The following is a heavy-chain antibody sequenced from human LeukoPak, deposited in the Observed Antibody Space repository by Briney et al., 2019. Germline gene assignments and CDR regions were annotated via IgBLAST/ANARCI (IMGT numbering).Heavy chain of an antibody. CDR3: ARQEDILTGPFDY. CDR1: GYSFATSW. J-gene: IGHJ4*02. CDR2: IYPGDSDT. Sequence: GESLKISCKGSGYSFATSWIAWVHQMPGKGLEWMGIIYPGDSDTRYSPSFQGQVTISADKSISTAYLQWSSLKASDTAMYYCARQEDILTGPFDYWGQGTLVTVSS. D-gene: IGHD3-9*01. V-gene: IGHV5-51*07.